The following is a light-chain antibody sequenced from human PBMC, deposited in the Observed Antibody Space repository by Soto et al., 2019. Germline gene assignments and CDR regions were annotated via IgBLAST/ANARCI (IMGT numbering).Light chain of an antibody. CDR2: AAS. CDR1: QSISSY. J-gene: IGKJ2*01. Sequence: DSQMTQSPSSLSASIGDRVTITCRASQSISSYLNWYQQTPGKAPKLLIYAASSLQSGVPSRFSGSGSGTDFTLTISNLQPEDFATYYCQQSDSTPTFGQGTKVDIK. CDR3: QQSDSTPT. V-gene: IGKV1-39*01.